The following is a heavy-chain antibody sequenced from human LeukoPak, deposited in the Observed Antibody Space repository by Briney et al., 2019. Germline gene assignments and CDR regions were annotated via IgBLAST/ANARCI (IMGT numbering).Heavy chain of an antibody. V-gene: IGHV4-59*08. CDR2: ISYSGST. CDR3: ARQGYDILTGYIGAFDI. Sequence: SETLSLTCTVSGGSISSYYWSWIRQPPGKGLEWIGYISYSGSTNYNPSLKSRVTISIDTSKNQFSLKLRSVTAADTAIYYCARQGYDILTGYIGAFDIWGQGTMVTVSS. D-gene: IGHD3-9*01. J-gene: IGHJ3*02. CDR1: GGSISSYY.